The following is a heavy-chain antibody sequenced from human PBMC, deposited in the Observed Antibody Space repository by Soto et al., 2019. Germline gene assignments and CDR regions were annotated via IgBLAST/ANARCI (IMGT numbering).Heavy chain of an antibody. CDR2: ISYDGSNK. J-gene: IGHJ4*02. V-gene: IGHV3-30*18. CDR1: GFTFSSYG. D-gene: IGHD2-8*01. Sequence: GGSLRLSCAASGFTFSSYGMHWVRQAPGKGLEWVAVISYDGSNKYYADSVKGRSTISRDNSKNTLYLQMNSLRAEDTAVYYCAKAVATNGDYWGQGTLVTVSS. CDR3: AKAVATNGDY.